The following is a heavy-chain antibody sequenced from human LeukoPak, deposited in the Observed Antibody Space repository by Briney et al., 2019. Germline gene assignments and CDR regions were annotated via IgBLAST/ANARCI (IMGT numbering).Heavy chain of an antibody. D-gene: IGHD2-15*01. V-gene: IGHV3-23*01. Sequence: GRSLRLSCAASGFTFSSYAMSWVRQAPGKGLEWVSAISGSGGSTYYADSVKGRFTISRDNSKNTLYLQMNSLRAEDTAVYYCAKSMKWWDAFDIWGQGTMVTVSS. CDR3: AKSMKWWDAFDI. CDR2: ISGSGGST. J-gene: IGHJ3*02. CDR1: GFTFSSYA.